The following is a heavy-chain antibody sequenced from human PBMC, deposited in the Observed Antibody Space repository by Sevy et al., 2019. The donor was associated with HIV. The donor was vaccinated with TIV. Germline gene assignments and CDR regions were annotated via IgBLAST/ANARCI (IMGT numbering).Heavy chain of an antibody. CDR2: ISWGSGNI. CDR1: GFTFDDYT. Sequence: GGSLRLSCAASGFTFDDYTMNWVRQAPGKGLEWVSGISWGSGNIAYADTVEGRFTISREYAKNSLYLQMNSLRVEDTALYYCVKDRSGSYSFDYWGQGTLVTVSS. J-gene: IGHJ4*02. D-gene: IGHD1-26*01. V-gene: IGHV3-9*01. CDR3: VKDRSGSYSFDY.